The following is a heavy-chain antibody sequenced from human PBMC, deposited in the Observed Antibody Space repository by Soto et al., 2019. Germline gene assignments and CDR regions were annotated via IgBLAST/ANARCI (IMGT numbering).Heavy chain of an antibody. Sequence: SETLSLTCTVSGGSVSSGNYYWSWIRQPPGKRLEWIGYIFHTGTTNYNPSLKSRVTISLDTSMNQFSLKLSSVTPADTAVYYCTRAPVSGSYCFDFWGQGTPVTVSS. J-gene: IGHJ4*02. D-gene: IGHD1-26*01. CDR1: GGSVSSGNYY. CDR2: IFHTGTT. CDR3: TRAPVSGSYCFDF. V-gene: IGHV4-61*01.